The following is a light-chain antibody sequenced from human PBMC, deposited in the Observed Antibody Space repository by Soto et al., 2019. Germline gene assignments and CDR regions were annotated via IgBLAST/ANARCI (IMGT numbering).Light chain of an antibody. CDR1: ASNIGTFY. J-gene: IGLJ2*01. CDR3: GGWDDSLSGPV. Sequence: QTVLTQPPSASATPGQGVTVSCSGSASNIGTFYVSWYQHLPGTAPKLLIYADNQRPSGVPDRFSGSKSGTSASLAISGLRSGDEADYYCGGWDDSLSGPVFGGGTKLTVL. V-gene: IGLV1-47*02. CDR2: ADN.